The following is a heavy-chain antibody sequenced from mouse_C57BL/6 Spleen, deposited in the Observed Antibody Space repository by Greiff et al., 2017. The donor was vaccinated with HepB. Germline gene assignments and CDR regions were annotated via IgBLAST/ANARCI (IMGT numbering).Heavy chain of an antibody. V-gene: IGHV5-17*01. Sequence: EVQVVESGGGLVKPGGSLKLSCAASGFTFSDYGMHWVRQAPEKGLEWVAYISSGSSTIYYADTVKGRFTISRDNAKNTLFLQMTSLRSEDTAMYYCARREIYSNYFDYWGQGTTLTVSS. CDR3: ARREIYSNYFDY. J-gene: IGHJ2*01. CDR2: ISSGSSTI. CDR1: GFTFSDYG. D-gene: IGHD2-5*01.